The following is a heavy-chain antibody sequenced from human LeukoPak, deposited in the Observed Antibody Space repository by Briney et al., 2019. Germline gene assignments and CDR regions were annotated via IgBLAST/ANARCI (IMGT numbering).Heavy chain of an antibody. Sequence: PGGSLRLSCAASGFTFSSYAMSWVRQAPGKGLEWVSAISGSGGSTYYADSVKGRFTISRDNAKNSLYLQMNSLRAEDTAVYYCARADNDYLNYWGQGTLVTVSS. CDR1: GFTFSSYA. CDR3: ARADNDYLNY. J-gene: IGHJ4*02. D-gene: IGHD4-11*01. CDR2: ISGSGGST. V-gene: IGHV3-23*01.